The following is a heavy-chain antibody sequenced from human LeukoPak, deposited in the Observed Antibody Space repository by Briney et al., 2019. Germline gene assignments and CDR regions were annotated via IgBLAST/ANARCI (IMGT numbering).Heavy chain of an antibody. CDR3: ATRKYLLTRVPSRGRHAFDI. J-gene: IGHJ3*02. D-gene: IGHD6-19*01. CDR2: IYTSGST. Sequence: PSETLSLTCTVSGGSISSYYWSWIRQPAGKGLEWIGRIYTSGSTNYNPSLKSRVTMSVDTSKNQFSLKLSSVTAADTAVYYCATRKYLLTRVPSRGRHAFDIWGQGTMVTVSS. CDR1: GGSISSYY. V-gene: IGHV4-4*07.